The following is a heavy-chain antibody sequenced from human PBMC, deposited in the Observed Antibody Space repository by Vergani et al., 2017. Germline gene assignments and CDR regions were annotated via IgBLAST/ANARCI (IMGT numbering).Heavy chain of an antibody. Sequence: QVQLQESGPGLVKPSQTLSITCSVSGDSISSGVYYWNWIRQHPGNGLEWIGYIHSTGSTHHNPSLRRRINMSGDTSKNQFSLKLNSVTAADTAMYYCARMGGYDEGDAFRIGYFDSWGPGILVTVSS. CDR3: ARMGGYDEGDAFRIGYFDS. J-gene: IGHJ4*02. CDR2: IHSTGST. D-gene: IGHD3-22*01. CDR1: GDSISSGVYY. V-gene: IGHV4-31*03.